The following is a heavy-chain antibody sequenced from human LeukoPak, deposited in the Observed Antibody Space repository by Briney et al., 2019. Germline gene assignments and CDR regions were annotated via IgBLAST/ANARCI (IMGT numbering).Heavy chain of an antibody. D-gene: IGHD6-19*01. CDR3: ARDRAGSGSDY. V-gene: IGHV1-69*04. J-gene: IGHJ4*02. Sequence: GASVKVSCKASGGTFSSYAISWVRQAPGRELEWMGRIIPILGIANYAQKFQGRVTITADKSTSTAYMELSSLRSEDTAVYYCARDRAGSGSDYWGQGTLVTVSS. CDR1: GGTFSSYA. CDR2: IIPILGIA.